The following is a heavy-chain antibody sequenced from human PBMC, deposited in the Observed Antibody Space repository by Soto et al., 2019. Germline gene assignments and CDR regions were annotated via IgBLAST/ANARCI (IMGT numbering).Heavy chain of an antibody. Sequence: EVQLVESGGGLVQPGGSLRLSCAASGFTVSSNYMSWVRQAPGKGLEWVSVIYSGGSTYYADSVKGRFTISRHNSKNTLYLQMNSLRAEDTAVYYCASLDNWNDHSHHYYYYMDVWGKGTTVTVSS. CDR3: ASLDNWNDHSHHYYYYMDV. D-gene: IGHD1-1*01. CDR1: GFTVSSNY. V-gene: IGHV3-53*04. J-gene: IGHJ6*03. CDR2: IYSGGST.